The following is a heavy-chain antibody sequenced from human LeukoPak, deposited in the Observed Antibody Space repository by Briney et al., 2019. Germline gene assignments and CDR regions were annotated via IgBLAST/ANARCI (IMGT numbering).Heavy chain of an antibody. CDR2: IYYSGST. J-gene: IGHJ4*02. V-gene: IGHV4-59*01. CDR1: GGSISSYY. D-gene: IGHD3-22*01. Sequence: KPSETLSLTCTVSGGSISSYYWSWIRQPPGKGLEWIGYIYYSGSTNYNPSLKSRVTIPVDTSKNQFSLKLSSVTAADTAVYYCARENPDYYDSSGKVDYWGQGTLVTVSS. CDR3: ARENPDYYDSSGKVDY.